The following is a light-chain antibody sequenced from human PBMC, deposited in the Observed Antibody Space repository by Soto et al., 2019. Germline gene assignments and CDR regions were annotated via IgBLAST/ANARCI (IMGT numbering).Light chain of an antibody. CDR2: SNT. V-gene: IGLV1-40*01. CDR1: SSNIGAVFD. Sequence: QSVLTQPPSVSGAPGQRVTISCTGSSSNIGAVFDVHWYQQLPGTAPKLLIYSNTNRPSGVPDRFSGSKSGTSASLAITGLQAEDEAVYYCQAYVNGLSASDVVFGGGTQLTVL. CDR3: QAYVNGLSASDVV. J-gene: IGLJ2*01.